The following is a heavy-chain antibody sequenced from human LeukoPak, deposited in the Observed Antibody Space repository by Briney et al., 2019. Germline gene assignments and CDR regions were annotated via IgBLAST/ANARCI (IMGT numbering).Heavy chain of an antibody. D-gene: IGHD3-10*01. Sequence: SETLSLTCIVSGYSISSGYYWGWIRQPPGKGLEWIGSIYHSGSTYYNPSLKSRVTISVDTSKNQFSLKLSSVTAADTAVYYCARVPYGSGSYLDYWGQGTLVTVSS. J-gene: IGHJ4*02. CDR2: IYHSGST. CDR3: ARVPYGSGSYLDY. V-gene: IGHV4-38-2*02. CDR1: GYSISSGYY.